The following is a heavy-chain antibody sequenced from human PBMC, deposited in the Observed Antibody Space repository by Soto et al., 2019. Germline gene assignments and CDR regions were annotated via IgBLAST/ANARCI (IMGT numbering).Heavy chain of an antibody. D-gene: IGHD6-19*01. Sequence: VESLKISCKGSGYIFTSYWIAWVLQMPGKGLEWMGIIYLSDSDTRYSPSFQGRVTISADKSISTAYLQWSSLKASDTAMYYCARYSSGWPYYFDYWGQGTLVTVSS. V-gene: IGHV5-51*01. CDR3: ARYSSGWPYYFDY. CDR2: IYLSDSDT. J-gene: IGHJ4*02. CDR1: GYIFTSYW.